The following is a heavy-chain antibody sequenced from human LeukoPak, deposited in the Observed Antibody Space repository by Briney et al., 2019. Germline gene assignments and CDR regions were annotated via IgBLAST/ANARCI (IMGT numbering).Heavy chain of an antibody. D-gene: IGHD4-17*01. CDR1: GFSFNYYG. J-gene: IGHJ4*02. CDR3: AKSPGIGTYGDRSTAVDY. V-gene: IGHV3-30*18. Sequence: GGSLRLSCSASGFSFNYYGFHWVRQAPGKGLEWVALISYDGTNKYYADSVKGRFTISRDNSKNTLFLQMNSLRAEDTAVYYCAKSPGIGTYGDRSTAVDYWGQGTLVSFSS. CDR2: ISYDGTNK.